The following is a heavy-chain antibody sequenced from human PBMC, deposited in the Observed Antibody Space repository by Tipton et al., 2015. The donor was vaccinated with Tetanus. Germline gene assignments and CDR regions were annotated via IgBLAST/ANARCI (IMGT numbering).Heavy chain of an antibody. J-gene: IGHJ4*02. Sequence: TLSLTCTVSGGSISSYYWSWVRQPPGKGLEWIGYIDYSGSTNYNPSLKSRVTISIDTSKKQFSLNLSSVTAADTAVYFCARRPYGGVSGTLYYWGQGILVTVSS. CDR1: GGSISSYY. CDR2: IDYSGST. D-gene: IGHD4-23*01. CDR3: ARRPYGGVSGTLYY. V-gene: IGHV4-59*01.